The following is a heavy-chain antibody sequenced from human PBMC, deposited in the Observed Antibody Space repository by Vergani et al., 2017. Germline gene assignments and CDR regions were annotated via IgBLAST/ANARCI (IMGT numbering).Heavy chain of an antibody. CDR2: INPNSGGT. CDR1: GYTFTGYY. CDR3: ARSLSSYYYDSSGYYAAFDI. D-gene: IGHD3-22*01. Sequence: QVQLVQSGAEVKKPGASVKVSCKASGYTFTGYYMHWVRQAPGQGLEWMGWINPNSGGTNYAQKFQGRVTMTRDTSISTAYMELSSLRSEDTAVYYCARSLSSYYYDSSGYYAAFDIWGQGTMVTVSS. J-gene: IGHJ3*02. V-gene: IGHV1-2*02.